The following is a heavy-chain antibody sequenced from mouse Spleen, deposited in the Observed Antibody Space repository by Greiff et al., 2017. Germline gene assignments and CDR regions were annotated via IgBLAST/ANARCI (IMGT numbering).Heavy chain of an antibody. J-gene: IGHJ2*01. CDR3: TRNSLHFDY. Sequence: EVKVEESGEGLVKPGGSLKLSCAASGFTFSSYAMSWVRQTPEKRLEWVAYISSGGDYIYYADTVKGRFTISRDNARNTLYLQMSSLKSEDTAMYYCTRNSLHFDYWGQGTTLTVSS. V-gene: IGHV5-9-1*02. CDR1: GFTFSSYA. CDR2: ISSGGDYI.